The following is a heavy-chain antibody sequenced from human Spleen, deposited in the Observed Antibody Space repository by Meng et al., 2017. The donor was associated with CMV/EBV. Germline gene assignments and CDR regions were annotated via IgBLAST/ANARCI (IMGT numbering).Heavy chain of an antibody. J-gene: IGHJ2*01. CDR3: AREVTDYDTSWPPREWKYWYFDH. V-gene: IGHV1-2*02. CDR1: GYTFTDYY. CDR2: IDPNNGGT. D-gene: IGHD2-2*01. Sequence: ASVKVSCKASGYTFTDYYIHWVRQAPGQGLEWMGWIDPNNGGTNYAQKFQGRVAMTRDTSISTTYMELSRLRSDDTAVYYCAREVTDYDTSWPPREWKYWYFDHWGRGTLVTVSS.